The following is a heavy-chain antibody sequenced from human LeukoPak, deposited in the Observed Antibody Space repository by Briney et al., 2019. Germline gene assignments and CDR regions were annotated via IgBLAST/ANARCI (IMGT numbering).Heavy chain of an antibody. CDR3: TTPNGSEAFDL. D-gene: IGHD5-24*01. CDR2: IRSKDNNYAT. CDR1: GFTFSDSP. J-gene: IGHJ3*01. V-gene: IGHV3-73*01. Sequence: GGSLRLSCVASGFTFSDSPMHWVRQASGKGLEWIGRIRSKDNNYATTYTASVEGRLTISRDDSKNTAYLHMSSLRSEDTAVYYCTTPNGSEAFDLWGQGTMVTVSS.